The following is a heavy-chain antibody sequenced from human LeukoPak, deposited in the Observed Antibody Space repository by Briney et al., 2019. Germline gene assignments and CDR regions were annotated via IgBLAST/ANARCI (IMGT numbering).Heavy chain of an antibody. CDR1: GGSILTTNW. CDR2: VHLSGAS. D-gene: IGHD1-26*01. Sequence: SGTLSLTCAVSGGSILTTNWWSWVRQPPGKGLEWIGEVHLSGASNYNPSLKSRVNMSIDNSKNQLSLELTSVTAADTAIYYCTRESGAFSPFGFWGQGTLVTVSS. V-gene: IGHV4-4*02. J-gene: IGHJ4*02. CDR3: TRESGAFSPFGF.